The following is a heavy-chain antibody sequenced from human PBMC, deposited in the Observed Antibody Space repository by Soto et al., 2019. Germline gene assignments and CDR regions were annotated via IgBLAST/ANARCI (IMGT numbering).Heavy chain of an antibody. J-gene: IGHJ4*02. CDR3: GRVMIGTSRHTDSDY. CDR2: ISHSGDT. CDR1: GDSFSGYY. D-gene: IGHD2-8*01. V-gene: IGHV4-34*01. Sequence: PSETLSLTCAVYGDSFSGYYWSWIRQPPGKGLEWIGEISHSGDTYYNPSPKSRVTVSKDTSKNQFSLKVASVTAADTAIYYCGRVMIGTSRHTDSDYWGQGTRVTVAS.